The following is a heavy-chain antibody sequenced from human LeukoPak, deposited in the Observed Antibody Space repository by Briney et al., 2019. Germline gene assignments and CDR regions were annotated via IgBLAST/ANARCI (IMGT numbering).Heavy chain of an antibody. Sequence: SGTLSLTCAVSGGSISSSNWWSWVRQPPGKGLEWIGEIYHSGSTNYNPSLKSRVTISVDKSKNQFSLKLSSVTAADTAVYYCARGTRYFDWTASYFDYWGQGTLVTVSS. CDR1: GGSISSSNW. CDR3: ARGTRYFDWTASYFDY. D-gene: IGHD3-9*01. CDR2: IYHSGST. J-gene: IGHJ4*02. V-gene: IGHV4-4*02.